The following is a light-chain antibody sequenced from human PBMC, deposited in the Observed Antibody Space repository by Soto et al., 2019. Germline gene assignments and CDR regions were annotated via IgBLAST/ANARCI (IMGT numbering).Light chain of an antibody. CDR1: QGIDNW. Sequence: DIQMTQSPSSVSASVGDSVTITCRASQGIDNWLAWYQQKPGMAPKLLISAASNLQRGVPTRFSGSGSGTDFTLTINGLQPEDFATSFCQQAIQFPLAFGGGTKVEI. CDR2: AAS. V-gene: IGKV1-12*01. J-gene: IGKJ4*01. CDR3: QQAIQFPLA.